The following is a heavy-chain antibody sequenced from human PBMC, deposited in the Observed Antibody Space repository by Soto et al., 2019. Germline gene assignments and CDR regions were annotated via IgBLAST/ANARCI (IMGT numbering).Heavy chain of an antibody. CDR3: ARSGSYYPARNWFGP. CDR2: ISGFNDET. CDR1: GYTFTSYG. D-gene: IGHD3-10*01. Sequence: QLVQSGVEMKNPGASVKVSCKASGYTFTSYGISWVRQAPGQGLEWMGWISGFNDETNHAQKFQGRVTVTKDTSTSTGYMELRSLKSDDTAMYYCARSGSYYPARNWFGPWGQGTLVSFSS. J-gene: IGHJ5*02. V-gene: IGHV1-18*01.